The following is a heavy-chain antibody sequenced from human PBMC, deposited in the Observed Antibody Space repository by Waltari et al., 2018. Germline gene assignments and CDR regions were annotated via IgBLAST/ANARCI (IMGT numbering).Heavy chain of an antibody. D-gene: IGHD2-21*01. V-gene: IGHV4-59*01. Sequence: QVQLQESGPGLVKPSETLSLTCTVSGGSISSYYWSWIRQPPGKGLEWIGYIYYSGSTNYHPPLKSGVTISVDTSKNQFYLKLSSVTAADTVVYYCARGAIAYCNYWGQGTLVTVSS. J-gene: IGHJ4*02. CDR3: ARGAIAYCNY. CDR2: IYYSGST. CDR1: GGSISSYY.